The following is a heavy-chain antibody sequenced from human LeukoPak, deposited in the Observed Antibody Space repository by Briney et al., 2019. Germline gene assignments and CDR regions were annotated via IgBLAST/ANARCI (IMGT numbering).Heavy chain of an antibody. Sequence: GGSLRLSCAASGFTFSSYAMHWVRQAPGKGLEWVAVISYDGSSKYYADSVKGRFTISRDNSKNTLYLQMNSLRAEDTAVYYCASGSSSWYREFLLDYWGQGTLVTVSS. D-gene: IGHD6-13*01. V-gene: IGHV3-30-3*01. CDR2: ISYDGSSK. J-gene: IGHJ4*02. CDR1: GFTFSSYA. CDR3: ASGSSSWYREFLLDY.